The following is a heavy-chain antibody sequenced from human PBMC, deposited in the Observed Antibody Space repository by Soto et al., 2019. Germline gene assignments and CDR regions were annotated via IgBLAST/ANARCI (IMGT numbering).Heavy chain of an antibody. CDR3: AIDGPGPDTTNDY. CDR2: TLYRSKWFN. Sequence: PSQTLSLTCAISGDSVSSKTAAWNWIRLSPSRGLEWLGRTLYRSKWFNDYAVSVKSRITISPDTSKNLFSLQLNSVTPEDTAVYYCAIDGPGPDTTNDYWGQGTLVTVSS. CDR1: GDSVSSKTAA. V-gene: IGHV6-1*01. D-gene: IGHD1-1*01. J-gene: IGHJ4*02.